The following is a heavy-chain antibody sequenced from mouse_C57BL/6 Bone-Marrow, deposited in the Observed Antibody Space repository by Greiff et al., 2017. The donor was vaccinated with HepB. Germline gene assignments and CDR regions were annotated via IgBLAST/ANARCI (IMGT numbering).Heavy chain of an antibody. CDR3: ARWDFPHYYGSPYFDY. D-gene: IGHD1-1*01. Sequence: VHVKQSGPELVKPGASVKMSCKASGYTFTDYNMHWVKQSHGKSLEWIGYINPNNGGTSYNQKFKGKATLTVNKSSSTAYMELRSLTSEDSAVYYCARWDFPHYYGSPYFDYWGQGTTLTVSS. CDR2: INPNNGGT. J-gene: IGHJ2*01. V-gene: IGHV1-22*01. CDR1: GYTFTDYN.